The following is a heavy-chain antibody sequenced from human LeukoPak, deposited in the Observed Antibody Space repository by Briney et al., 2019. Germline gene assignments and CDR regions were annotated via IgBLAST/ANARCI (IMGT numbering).Heavy chain of an antibody. Sequence: SETLSLTCPVSGGSISSGSYYWSWIRQPAGKGLEWIGRIYTSGSTNYNPSLKSRVTISVDTSKNQFSLKLSSVTAADTAVYYCAKVVIAAAGTNYYYYMDVWGKGTTVTVSS. V-gene: IGHV4-61*02. CDR2: IYTSGST. CDR3: AKVVIAAAGTNYYYYMDV. D-gene: IGHD6-13*01. CDR1: GGSISSGSYY. J-gene: IGHJ6*03.